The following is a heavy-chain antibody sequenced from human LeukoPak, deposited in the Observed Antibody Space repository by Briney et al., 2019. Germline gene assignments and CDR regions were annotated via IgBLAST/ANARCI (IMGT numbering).Heavy chain of an antibody. Sequence: SETLSLTCTVSGYSISSGYYWGWIRQPPGKGLEWIGSIYHSGSTYYNPSLKSRVTISVDTSKNQFSLKLSSVTAADTAVYYCARDPRAYCGGDCWQYNWFDPWGQGTLVTVSS. CDR2: IYHSGST. D-gene: IGHD2-21*02. CDR1: GYSISSGYY. J-gene: IGHJ5*02. V-gene: IGHV4-38-2*02. CDR3: ARDPRAYCGGDCWQYNWFDP.